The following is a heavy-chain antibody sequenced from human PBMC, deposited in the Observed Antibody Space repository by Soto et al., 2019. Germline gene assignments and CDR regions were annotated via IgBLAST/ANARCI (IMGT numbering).Heavy chain of an antibody. V-gene: IGHV3-23*01. Sequence: HPSETLSLTCAVYGGSFSGYYWSWIRQAPGKGLEWVSAISGSGGSTYYADSVKGRFTISRDNSKNTLYLQMNSLRAEDTAVYYCAKDISIWFGELNWFDPWGQGTLVTVSS. J-gene: IGHJ5*02. CDR3: AKDISIWFGELNWFDP. CDR2: ISGSGGST. D-gene: IGHD3-10*01. CDR1: GGSFSGYY.